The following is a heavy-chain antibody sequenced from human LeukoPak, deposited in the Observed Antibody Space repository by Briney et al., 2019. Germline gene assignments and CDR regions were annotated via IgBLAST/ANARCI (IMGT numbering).Heavy chain of an antibody. D-gene: IGHD3-22*01. V-gene: IGHV4-61*01. CDR2: IYYTGTT. J-gene: IGHJ4*02. CDR3: AREDYYYDSSGYYPYYFDY. CDR1: GGSVNSGSYY. Sequence: PSETLSLTCTVSGGSVNSGSYYWSWIRQPPGKGLEWIGYIYYTGTTNCNPSLKSRVTISVDTSKNQFSLKMSSVTAADTAVYYCAREDYYYDSSGYYPYYFDYWGQGTLVTVSS.